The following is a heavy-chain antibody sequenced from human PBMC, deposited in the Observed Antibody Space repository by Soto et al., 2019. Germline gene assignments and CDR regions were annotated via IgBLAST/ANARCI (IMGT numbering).Heavy chain of an antibody. CDR2: INHSGST. J-gene: IGHJ5*02. V-gene: IGHV4-34*01. CDR1: GGSFSGYY. CDR3: ARDLPALGSSWYGNLRRWFDP. Sequence: SETLSLTCAVYGGSFSGYYWSWIRQPPGKGLEWIGEINHSGSTNYNPSLKSRVTISVDTSKNQFSLKLSSVTAADTAVYYCARDLPALGSSWYGNLRRWFDPWGQGTLVTVSS. D-gene: IGHD6-13*01.